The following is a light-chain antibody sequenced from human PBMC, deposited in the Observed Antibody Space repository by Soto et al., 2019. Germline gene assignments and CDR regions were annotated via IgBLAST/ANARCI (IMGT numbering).Light chain of an antibody. CDR2: DTS. Sequence: DIQMTQSPSSLSASVGDRVTITCRASQSISYYLNWYQHKPGKAPNLLIHDTSILQSGVPSRFSGSGSGTEFTLTISSLQPEDFATYYCQQAHSFPLTFGGGSKVDVK. CDR3: QQAHSFPLT. J-gene: IGKJ4*01. CDR1: QSISYY. V-gene: IGKV1-39*01.